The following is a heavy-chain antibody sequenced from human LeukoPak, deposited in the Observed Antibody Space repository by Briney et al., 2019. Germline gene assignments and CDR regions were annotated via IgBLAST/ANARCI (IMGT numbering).Heavy chain of an antibody. D-gene: IGHD3-10*01. V-gene: IGHV3-30-3*01. CDR2: ISYDGSNK. Sequence: GGSLRLSCAASGFTFSSYAMHWVRQAPGKGLEWVAVISYDGSNKYYADSAKGRFTISRDNSKNTLYLQMNSLRAEDTAVYYCARVLELGMADYFDYWGQGTLVTVSS. CDR1: GFTFSSYA. CDR3: ARVLELGMADYFDY. J-gene: IGHJ4*02.